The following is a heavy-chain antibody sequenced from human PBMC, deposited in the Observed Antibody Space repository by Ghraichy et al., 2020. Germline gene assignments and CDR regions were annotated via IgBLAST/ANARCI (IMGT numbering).Heavy chain of an antibody. D-gene: IGHD3-3*01. J-gene: IGHJ4*02. V-gene: IGHV4-34*01. Sequence: SETLSLTCAVYGGSFSGYYWSWIRQPPGKGLEWIGEINHSGSTNYNPSLKSRVTISVDTSKNQFSLKLSSVTAADTAVYYCASTESMAEWPPFYWGQGTLVTVSS. CDR1: GGSFSGYY. CDR3: ASTESMAEWPPFY. CDR2: INHSGST.